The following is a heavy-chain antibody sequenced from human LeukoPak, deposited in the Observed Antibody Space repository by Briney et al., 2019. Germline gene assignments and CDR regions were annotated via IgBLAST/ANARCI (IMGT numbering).Heavy chain of an antibody. V-gene: IGHV3-23*01. D-gene: IGHD2-2*01. CDR3: ARGYCTNTSCYFAWFDP. CDR1: GLTFSNYA. J-gene: IGHJ5*02. CDR2: VSGNGGTT. Sequence: PGGSLRLSCAASGLTFSNYAISWVRQAPRKGLDWVSAVSGNGGTTYYADSVKGRFTISRDNSKNTLYLQMNSLRIDDTAVYYCARGYCTNTSCYFAWFDPWGQGTLVTVSS.